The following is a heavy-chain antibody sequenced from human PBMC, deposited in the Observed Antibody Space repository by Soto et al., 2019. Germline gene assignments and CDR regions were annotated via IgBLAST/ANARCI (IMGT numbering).Heavy chain of an antibody. V-gene: IGHV4-31*03. D-gene: IGHD2-15*01. CDR3: ARASPNVVVVAATPQASGWYFDL. J-gene: IGHJ2*01. CDR2: IYYSGST. CDR1: GGSISSGGYY. Sequence: QVQLQESGPGLVKPSQTLSLTCTVSGGSISSGGYYWSWIRQHPGKGLEWIGYIYYSGSTYYNPSLKSRVTISVDTSKNQFSLKLSSVTAADTAVYYCARASPNVVVVAATPQASGWYFDLWGRGTLVTVSS.